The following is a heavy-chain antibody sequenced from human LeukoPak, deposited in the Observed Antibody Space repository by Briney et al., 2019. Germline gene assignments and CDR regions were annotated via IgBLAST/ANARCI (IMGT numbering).Heavy chain of an antibody. CDR3: AREAPSDYGGNDDY. V-gene: IGHV4-59*01. D-gene: IGHD4-23*01. CDR2: IYFSGST. J-gene: IGHJ4*02. Sequence: AETLSLTCTVSGGSISSYYWSWIRQPPGKGLEWIGYIYFSGSTNYNPSLKSRVTISVDTSKNQFSLKMSSVTAADTAVYYCAREAPSDYGGNDDYWGQGTLVTVSS. CDR1: GGSISSYY.